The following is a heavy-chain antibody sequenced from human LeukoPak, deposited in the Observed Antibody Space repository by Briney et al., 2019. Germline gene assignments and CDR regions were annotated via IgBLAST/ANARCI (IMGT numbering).Heavy chain of an antibody. CDR1: GGSISSSSYY. Sequence: SETLSLTCTVSGGSISSSSYYWSWIRQPPGKGLEWIGYIYYSGSTNYNPSLKSRVTISVDTSKNQFSLKLSSVTAADTAVYYCASVRDYDFWSGNPFYYWGQGTLVTVSS. V-gene: IGHV4-61*01. J-gene: IGHJ4*02. D-gene: IGHD3-3*01. CDR2: IYYSGST. CDR3: ASVRDYDFWSGNPFYY.